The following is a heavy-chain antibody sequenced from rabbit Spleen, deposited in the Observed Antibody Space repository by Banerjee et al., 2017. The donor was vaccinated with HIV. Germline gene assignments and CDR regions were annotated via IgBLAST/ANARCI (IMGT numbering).Heavy chain of an antibody. CDR2: INTATGNA. CDR1: GFAFNSVYD. D-gene: IGHD4-1*01. J-gene: IGHJ3*01. Sequence: QEQLVESGGGLVQPEGSLTLTCTASGFAFNSVYDMCWVRQAPGKGLEWIACINTATGNAFYAIGAKGRFPFSKTSSTTVTVQMTSLTAADTATDFCSRETSSGCGIVSFGFALWGQGTLVTVS. CDR3: SRETSSGCGIVSFGFAL. V-gene: IGHV1S45*01.